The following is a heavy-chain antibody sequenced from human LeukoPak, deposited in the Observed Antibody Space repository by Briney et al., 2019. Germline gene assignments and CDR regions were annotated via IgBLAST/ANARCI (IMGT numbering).Heavy chain of an antibody. CDR2: IYYSGST. Sequence: SETLSLTCTVSGGSISSYYWSWIRQPPGKGLEWIGYIYYSGSTNYNPSLKSRVTISVDPSKNQFSLKLSSVTAADTAVYYCARGGDSSGSKRSAFDIWGQGTTVTVSS. V-gene: IGHV4-59*01. D-gene: IGHD3-22*01. J-gene: IGHJ3*02. CDR3: ARGGDSSGSKRSAFDI. CDR1: GGSISSYY.